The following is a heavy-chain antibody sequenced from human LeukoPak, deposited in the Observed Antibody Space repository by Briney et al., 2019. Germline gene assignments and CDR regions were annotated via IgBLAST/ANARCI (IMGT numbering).Heavy chain of an antibody. D-gene: IGHD3-10*01. CDR1: GGSISSSSYY. V-gene: IGHV4-39*01. CDR3: ARRVRVDPYYYYMDV. Sequence: SGTLSLTCTVSGGSISSSSYYWGWIRQPPGKGLEWIGSIYYSGSTYYNPSLKSRVTISVDTSKNQFSLKLSSVTAADTAVYYCARRVRVDPYYYYMDVWGKGTTVTVSS. J-gene: IGHJ6*03. CDR2: IYYSGST.